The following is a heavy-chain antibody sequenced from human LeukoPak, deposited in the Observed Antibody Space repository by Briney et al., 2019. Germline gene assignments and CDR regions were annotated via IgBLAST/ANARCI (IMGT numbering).Heavy chain of an antibody. CDR3: ARDLTRDGYNMRGFDY. J-gene: IGHJ4*02. D-gene: IGHD5-24*01. Sequence: GGSLRLSCAASGFTFDDYAMHWVREAPGKGLGWVSLISWDGGSTYYVDSVKGRFTISRDNSKNSLYLQMNSLRAEDTALYYCARDLTRDGYNMRGFDYWGQGTLVTVSS. CDR1: GFTFDDYA. CDR2: ISWDGGST. V-gene: IGHV3-43D*03.